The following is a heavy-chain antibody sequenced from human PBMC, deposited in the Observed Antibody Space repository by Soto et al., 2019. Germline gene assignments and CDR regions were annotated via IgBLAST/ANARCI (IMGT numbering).Heavy chain of an antibody. CDR3: ARRTVGYCSSTSCENYYMDV. V-gene: IGHV1-8*01. Sequence: QVQLVQSGAEVKKPWASVKVSCKASGYTFTSYDINWVRQATGQGLEWMGWMNPNSGNTGYAQKFQGRVTVTRNTSISTAYMEMSSLRSEDTAVYYCARRTVGYCSSTSCENYYMDVWGKGTTVTVSS. J-gene: IGHJ6*03. D-gene: IGHD2-2*03. CDR1: GYTFTSYD. CDR2: MNPNSGNT.